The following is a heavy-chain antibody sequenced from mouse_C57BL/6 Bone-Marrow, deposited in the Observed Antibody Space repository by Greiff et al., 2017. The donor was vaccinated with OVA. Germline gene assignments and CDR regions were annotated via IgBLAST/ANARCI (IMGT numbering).Heavy chain of an antibody. J-gene: IGHJ4*01. Sequence: VQLQQSGPELVKPGDSVKISCKASGYSFTGYFMNWVMQSHGKSLEWIGRINPYNGDTFYNQKFKGKATLTVDKSSSTAHMELRSLTSEDSAVYYCARRAVVGYYAMDYWGQGTSVTVSS. D-gene: IGHD1-1*01. CDR3: ARRAVVGYYAMDY. CDR1: GYSFTGYF. CDR2: INPYNGDT. V-gene: IGHV1-20*01.